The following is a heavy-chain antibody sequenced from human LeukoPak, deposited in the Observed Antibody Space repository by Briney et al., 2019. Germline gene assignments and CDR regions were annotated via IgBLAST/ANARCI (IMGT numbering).Heavy chain of an antibody. V-gene: IGHV3-23*01. CDR2: ITGSGDNT. CDR1: GFTFGDYV. D-gene: IGHD2/OR15-2a*01. Sequence: GGSLRLSCAASGFTFGDYVTKWVRQAPGKGLEWVSGITGSGDNTYYADSVKGRFIISKDNSKNILYLQMNSLRVEDTAVYYCAKGLSMDVWGQGTTVTVSS. CDR3: AKGLSMDV. J-gene: IGHJ6*02.